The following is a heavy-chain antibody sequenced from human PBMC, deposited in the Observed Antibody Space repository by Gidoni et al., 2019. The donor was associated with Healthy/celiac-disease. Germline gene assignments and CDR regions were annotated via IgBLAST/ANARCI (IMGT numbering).Heavy chain of an antibody. D-gene: IGHD6-13*01. V-gene: IGHV3-30*04. Sequence: QVQLVESGGGVVQPGRSLRLSCAASGFTFSSYAMHWVRQAPGKGLEWVAVISYDGSNKYYADSVKGRFTISRDKSKNTLYLQMNSLRAEDTAVYYCARTGPYSSSWYFGYGMDVWGQGTTVTVSS. CDR3: ARTGPYSSSWYFGYGMDV. CDR2: ISYDGSNK. CDR1: GFTFSSYA. J-gene: IGHJ6*02.